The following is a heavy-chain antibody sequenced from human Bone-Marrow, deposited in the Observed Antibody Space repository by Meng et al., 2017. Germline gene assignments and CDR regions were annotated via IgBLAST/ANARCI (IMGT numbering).Heavy chain of an antibody. CDR1: GFTFSSYW. Sequence: GESLKISCAASGFTFSSYWMSWVRQAPGKGLEWVANIKQDGSERYYVDSVKGRFTISRDNAKNSLYLQMNSLRAEDTAVYYCAREVGVVVVAAGFDYWGQGTLVTVSS. V-gene: IGHV3-7*01. CDR3: AREVGVVVVAAGFDY. J-gene: IGHJ4*02. CDR2: IKQDGSER. D-gene: IGHD2-15*01.